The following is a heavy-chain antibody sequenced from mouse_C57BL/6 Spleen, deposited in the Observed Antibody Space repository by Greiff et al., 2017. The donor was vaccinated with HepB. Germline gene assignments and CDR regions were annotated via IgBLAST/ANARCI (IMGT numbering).Heavy chain of an antibody. CDR1: GYAFSSSW. Sequence: QVQLKESGPELVKPGASVKISCKASGYAFSSSWMNWVKQRPGKGLEWIGRIYPGDGDTNYNGKFKGKATLTADKSSSTAYMQLSSLTSEDSAVYFCASMITPYYFDYWGQGTTLTVSS. J-gene: IGHJ2*01. D-gene: IGHD2-4*01. V-gene: IGHV1-82*01. CDR2: IYPGDGDT. CDR3: ASMITPYYFDY.